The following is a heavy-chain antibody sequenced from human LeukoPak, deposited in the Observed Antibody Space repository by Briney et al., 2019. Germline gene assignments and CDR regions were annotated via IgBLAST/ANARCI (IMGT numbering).Heavy chain of an antibody. D-gene: IGHD3-10*02. CDR3: ARSAWAVTDMFGSLHAYYMDV. CDR1: GDSISSYY. Sequence: SETLSLTCNVSGDSISSYYWTWIRQPAGKGLEWIGRIYINGNTNYNPSLKSRVTMSVDTSKNQFSLKLSSVTAADTAVYYCARSAWAVTDMFGSLHAYYMDVWGKGTTVTVSS. J-gene: IGHJ6*03. V-gene: IGHV4-4*07. CDR2: IYINGNT.